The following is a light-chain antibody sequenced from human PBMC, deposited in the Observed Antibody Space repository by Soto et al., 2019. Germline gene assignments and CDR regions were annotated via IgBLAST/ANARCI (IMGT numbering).Light chain of an antibody. CDR3: PQSYSTIWT. V-gene: IGKV1-39*01. CDR2: AAS. J-gene: IGKJ1*01. Sequence: DIQMTQSPSSLSASVGDRVTITFRASQSISSYLNWYQQKPGKAPKLLIYAASSLQSGVPSRFSGSGSGKGLAVAISSLQPEDFATYYCPQSYSTIWTVGQGTKVDIK. CDR1: QSISSY.